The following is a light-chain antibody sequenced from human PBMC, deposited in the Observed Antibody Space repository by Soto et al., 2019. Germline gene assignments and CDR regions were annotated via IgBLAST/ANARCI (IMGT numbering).Light chain of an antibody. J-gene: IGKJ3*01. V-gene: IGKV1-13*02. CDR1: QDISVA. Sequence: AIQLTQSPSSLSASMGDRVTITCRASQDISVALAWYQQKPGKTPNLLIYDASTLARGVPSRFSGSGSGTDFTLTITSLQPEDFANYYCQQLNSNPFTFGPGTKVDI. CDR2: DAS. CDR3: QQLNSNPFT.